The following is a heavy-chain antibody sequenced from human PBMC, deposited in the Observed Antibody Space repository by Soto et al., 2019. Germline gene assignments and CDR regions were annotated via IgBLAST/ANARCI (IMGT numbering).Heavy chain of an antibody. Sequence: GASVKVSCKASGYTFTSYAMHWVRQAPGQRLEWMGWINAGNGNTKYSQKFQGRVTISRNTSISTAYMELSSLRSEDTAVYYCARYYRWRGATLYYYGMDVWGQGTTVTVSS. J-gene: IGHJ6*02. D-gene: IGHD1-26*01. CDR3: ARYYRWRGATLYYYGMDV. CDR1: GYTFTSYA. CDR2: INAGNGNT. V-gene: IGHV1-3*01.